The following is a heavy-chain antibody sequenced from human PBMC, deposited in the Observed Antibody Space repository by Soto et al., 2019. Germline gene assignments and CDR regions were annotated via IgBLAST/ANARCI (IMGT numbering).Heavy chain of an antibody. CDR2: VATGNGNT. J-gene: IGHJ4*02. Sequence: QVQLVQSGAEVKKPGASVKVSCKASGDTFTSYAIHWVRQAPGQSLEWMGWVATGNGNTKYSQKFNGTVTITRDTNASTADMELSSLRSEDTAVYYCASDAKWDPRGVEAEHDDYFDYWGQGTLVTVSS. D-gene: IGHD1-26*01. CDR3: ASDAKWDPRGVEAEHDDYFDY. CDR1: GDTFTSYA. V-gene: IGHV1-3*04.